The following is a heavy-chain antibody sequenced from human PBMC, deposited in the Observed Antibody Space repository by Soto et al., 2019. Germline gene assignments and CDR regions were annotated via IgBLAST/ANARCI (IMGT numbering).Heavy chain of an antibody. D-gene: IGHD3-9*01. CDR1: GGSISSSSYY. Sequence: SETLSLTCTVSGGSISSSSYYWGWIRQPPGKGLEWIGSIFYSGSTYYNPSLKSRVTISVDTSKNQFSLKLTSVAAADTAVYCCASFYDDIWSGYSSSGMDVWGQGTTVTVS. V-gene: IGHV4-39*01. CDR3: ASFYDDIWSGYSSSGMDV. J-gene: IGHJ6*02. CDR2: IFYSGST.